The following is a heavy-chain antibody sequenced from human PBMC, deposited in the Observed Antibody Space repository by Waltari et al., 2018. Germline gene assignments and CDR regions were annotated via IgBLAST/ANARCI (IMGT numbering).Heavy chain of an antibody. CDR3: ASLMATIRGP. CDR2: SNRSFGTA. V-gene: IGHV1-69*01. CDR1: GGTFSSYA. D-gene: IGHD5-12*01. Sequence: QVQLVQSGAEVQKPGSSVKVSCKASGGTFSSYAISWVRQAPGQGLEWMGGSNRSFGTANYAQKVQGRVTITADESTSTAYMELSSLRSEDTAVYYCASLMATIRGPWGQGTLVTVSS. J-gene: IGHJ5*02.